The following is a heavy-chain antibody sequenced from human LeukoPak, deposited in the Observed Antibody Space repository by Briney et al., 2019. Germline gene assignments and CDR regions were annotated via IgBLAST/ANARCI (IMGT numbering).Heavy chain of an antibody. CDR2: IISILRSA. CDR1: VGNFNSYA. CDR3: ARDRANIITPLKAFDV. J-gene: IGHJ3*01. V-gene: IGHV1-69*05. D-gene: IGHD4-23*01. Sequence: SVKVSCKASVGNFNSYAVSWVRQAPGQGLEWMGAIISILRSANYAQKFQGRGTITTDESTRTVYMELGSLRIEDTAVYFCARDRANIITPLKAFDVWGQGTMVTVSS.